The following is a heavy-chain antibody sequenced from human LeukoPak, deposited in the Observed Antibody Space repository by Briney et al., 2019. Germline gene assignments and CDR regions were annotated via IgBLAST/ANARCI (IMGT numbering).Heavy chain of an antibody. V-gene: IGHV3-64*04. D-gene: IGHD4-11*01. CDR3: AKDRSTVVGPYYFDY. J-gene: IGHJ4*02. CDR1: GFTFSSYA. CDR2: ISSNGGST. Sequence: GGSLRLSCSASGFTFSSYAMHWVRQAPGKGLEYVSAISSNGGSTYYADSVKGRFTISRDNSKNTLYLQMNSLRAEDTAVYYCAKDRSTVVGPYYFDYWGQGTLVTVSS.